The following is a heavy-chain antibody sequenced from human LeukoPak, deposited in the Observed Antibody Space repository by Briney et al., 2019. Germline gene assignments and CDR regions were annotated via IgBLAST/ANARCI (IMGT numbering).Heavy chain of an antibody. Sequence: ASVKVSCKASGYTFTSYGISWVRQAPGQGLEWMGWISAYNGNTNYAQKLQGRVTMTTDTSTSTAYMELRSLRSDDTAVYYCARDGQDIVATITNDTVYYFGYWGQGTLVTVSS. V-gene: IGHV1-18*01. CDR2: ISAYNGNT. D-gene: IGHD5-12*01. CDR3: ARDGQDIVATITNDTVYYFGY. CDR1: GYTFTSYG. J-gene: IGHJ4*02.